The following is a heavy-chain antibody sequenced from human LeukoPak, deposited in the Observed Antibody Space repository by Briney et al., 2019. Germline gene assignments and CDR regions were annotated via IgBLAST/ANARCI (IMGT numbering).Heavy chain of an antibody. Sequence: GGSLRLSCAASGFTFSSYSMNWVRQAPREGLEWVSYISRSSSTIYYADSVKGRFTISRDNAKNSVYLQMNSLRAEDTAVYYCARDPYSSSSFDYWGQGTLVTVSS. V-gene: IGHV3-48*01. CDR2: ISRSSSTI. CDR1: GFTFSSYS. J-gene: IGHJ4*02. D-gene: IGHD6-6*01. CDR3: ARDPYSSSSFDY.